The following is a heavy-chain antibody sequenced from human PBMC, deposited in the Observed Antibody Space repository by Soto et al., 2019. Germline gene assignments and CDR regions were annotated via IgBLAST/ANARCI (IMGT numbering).Heavy chain of an antibody. CDR1: GGSISSGGYY. CDR2: IYYSGST. J-gene: IGHJ4*02. CDR3: ARDPSRVTRLGFDC. V-gene: IGHV4-31*03. D-gene: IGHD4-17*01. Sequence: SETLSLTCTVSGGSISSGGYYWSWIRQHPGKGLEWIGYIYYSGSTYYNPSLKSRVTISVDTSKNQFSLKLSSVTAADTAVYYCARDPSRVTRLGFDCWGQGTLVTVSS.